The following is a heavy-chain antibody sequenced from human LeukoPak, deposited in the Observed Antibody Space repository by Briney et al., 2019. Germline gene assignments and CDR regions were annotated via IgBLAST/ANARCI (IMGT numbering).Heavy chain of an antibody. Sequence: GGCLRLSCAASGFTFSSYSMNWVRQAPGKGLEWVSSISSSSSYIYYADSVKGRFTISRDNAKNSLYLQMSSLRAEDTAVYYCARDWASVALDYWGQGTLVTVSS. CDR2: ISSSSSYI. CDR3: ARDWASVALDY. D-gene: IGHD4-23*01. J-gene: IGHJ4*02. CDR1: GFTFSSYS. V-gene: IGHV3-21*01.